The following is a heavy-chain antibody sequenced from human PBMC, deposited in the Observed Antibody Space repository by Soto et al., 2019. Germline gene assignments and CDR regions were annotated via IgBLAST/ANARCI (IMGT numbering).Heavy chain of an antibody. CDR3: ARGLYKDFGVVIGGFDY. CDR2: ISSSSSYI. V-gene: IGHV3-21*01. CDR1: GFTFSSYN. D-gene: IGHD3-3*01. Sequence: EVQLVESGGHLVKPGGSLRLSCAASGFTFSSYNMNWVRQAPGKGLEWVSSISSSSSYIYYADSVKGRFTISRDNAKNSLYLQMNSLRAEDTAVYYCARGLYKDFGVVIGGFDYWGQGTLVTVSS. J-gene: IGHJ4*02.